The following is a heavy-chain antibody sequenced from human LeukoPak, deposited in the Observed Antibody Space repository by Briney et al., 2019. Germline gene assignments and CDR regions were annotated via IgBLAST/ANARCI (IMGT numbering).Heavy chain of an antibody. CDR3: AKAVWFGEFDYYFFGLDV. Sequence: GVSLRLSCAAFGFTFSSYAMGWVRQAPGKGLEWVSAISGSGGDTYYADSVKGRFTFSRDNSKNTLYLQMNSLRPEDTALYYCAKAVWFGEFDYYFFGLDVWGQGTTVTVSS. J-gene: IGHJ6*02. CDR2: ISGSGGDT. D-gene: IGHD3-10*01. CDR1: GFTFSSYA. V-gene: IGHV3-23*01.